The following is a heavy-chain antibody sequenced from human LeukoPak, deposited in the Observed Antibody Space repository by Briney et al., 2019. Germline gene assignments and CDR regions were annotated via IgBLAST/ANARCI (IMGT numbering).Heavy chain of an antibody. CDR1: GFTFSSYW. D-gene: IGHD2-15*01. CDR2: IKQDGSEK. V-gene: IGHV3-7*01. Sequence: PGGSLRLSCAASGFTFSSYWITWVRQAPGKGPEWVANIKQDGSEKYYVDSVKGRFTISRDNARNSLYLQMNSLRAEDTAVYFCARLLGYCSGGSCPQGAFDYWGQGTLVTVSS. CDR3: ARLLGYCSGGSCPQGAFDY. J-gene: IGHJ4*02.